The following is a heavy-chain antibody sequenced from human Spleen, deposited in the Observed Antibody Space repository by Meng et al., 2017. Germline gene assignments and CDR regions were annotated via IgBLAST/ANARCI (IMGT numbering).Heavy chain of an antibody. J-gene: IGHJ5*02. CDR1: VYSLTSYA. CDR3: AGCYYDFWSGYYLPDNWFDP. CDR2: IKSNAGNP. Sequence: LAQAGVRLKYPGASMKVCSKASVYSLTSYAINWGRQAPGQGLAWMGWIKSNAGNPTYSQGFTGRFVFSLDTSVSTEYLQIRSLKAEDTAGYYCAGCYYDFWSGYYLPDNWFDPWGQGTLVTVSS. D-gene: IGHD3-3*01. V-gene: IGHV7-4-1*02.